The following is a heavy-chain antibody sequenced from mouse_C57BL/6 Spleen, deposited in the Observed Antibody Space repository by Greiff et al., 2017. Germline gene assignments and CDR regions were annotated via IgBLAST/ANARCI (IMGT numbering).Heavy chain of an antibody. V-gene: IGHV5-17*01. CDR2: ISSGSSTI. Sequence: EVQLVESGGGLVKPGGSLKLSCAASGFTFSDYGMHWVRQAPEKGLEWVAYISSGSSTIYYADTVKGRFTISRDNAKNILFLQMTSLRSEDTAMYYCAREGYYGSRDFDYWGQGTTLTVSS. CDR1: GFTFSDYG. CDR3: AREGYYGSRDFDY. D-gene: IGHD1-1*01. J-gene: IGHJ2*01.